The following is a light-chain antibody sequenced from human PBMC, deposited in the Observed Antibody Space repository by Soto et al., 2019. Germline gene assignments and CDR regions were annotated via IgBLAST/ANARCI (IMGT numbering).Light chain of an antibody. Sequence: DIQMTQSPSSLSASVGDRVTITCRASQGINNFLAWYQQKPGKVPKLLISAASTLQSGVPSRFSGSGSGTHSTLTITSLQPEDVATYYYQKYYSAPSTFGQGTKLEIK. J-gene: IGKJ2*01. V-gene: IGKV1-27*01. CDR1: QGINNF. CDR2: AAS. CDR3: QKYYSAPST.